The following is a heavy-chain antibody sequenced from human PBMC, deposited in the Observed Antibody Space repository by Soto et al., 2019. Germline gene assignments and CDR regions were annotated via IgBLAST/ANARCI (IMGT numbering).Heavy chain of an antibody. D-gene: IGHD3-10*01. CDR2: ISAIFGTT. J-gene: IGHJ6*02. V-gene: IGHV1-69*13. Sequence: APVKVSCKASGDTFTNVAFNWVRLAPGQGRELKGGISAIFGTTNFAQQVLGRITITADESTSTVYMELNSLRTEDTAVYYCARAGCHSNYGGGRHYYYSGMDVWGQGTTVTVSS. CDR1: GDTFTNVA. CDR3: ARAGCHSNYGGGRHYYYSGMDV.